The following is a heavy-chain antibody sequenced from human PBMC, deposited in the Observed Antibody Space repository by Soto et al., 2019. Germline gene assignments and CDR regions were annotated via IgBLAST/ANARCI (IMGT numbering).Heavy chain of an antibody. J-gene: IGHJ5*02. CDR2: ITEDGSEK. D-gene: IGHD3-10*01. Sequence: GGSLRLSCAASGFTFSSYWMSWVRQAPGKGLEWVANITEDGSEKYYEDSVKGRFTISRDNAKNSLYLQMNSLRAEDTAVYYWARIPFSAMVRRVNNWFDPWGQGTLVTVSS. CDR3: ARIPFSAMVRRVNNWFDP. V-gene: IGHV3-7*01. CDR1: GFTFSSYW.